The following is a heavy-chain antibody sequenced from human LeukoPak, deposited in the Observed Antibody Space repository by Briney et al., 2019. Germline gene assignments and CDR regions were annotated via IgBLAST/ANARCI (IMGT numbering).Heavy chain of an antibody. CDR2: IYYSGST. V-gene: IGHV4-31*03. Sequence: ASETLSLTCTVSGGSISSGGYYWSWIRQHPGKGLEWIGYIYYSGSTYYNPSLKSRVTISVDTSKNQFSPKLSSVTAADTAVYYCARAEGTYDFWSGYYFWWSDPWGQGTLVTVSS. J-gene: IGHJ5*02. D-gene: IGHD3-3*01. CDR3: ARAEGTYDFWSGYYFWWSDP. CDR1: GGSISSGGYY.